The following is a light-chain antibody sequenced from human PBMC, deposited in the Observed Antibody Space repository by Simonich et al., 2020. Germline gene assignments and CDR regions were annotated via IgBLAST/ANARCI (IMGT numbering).Light chain of an antibody. CDR3: QQYYSTPPYT. V-gene: IGKV1-5*03. CDR2: KAS. CDR1: QSISSW. Sequence: DIQMTQSPSTLSASVGDRVTITCRASQSISSWLAWYQQKPGKAPKLLIYKASSLESGVPDRFSGSGSGTDFTLTISSLQAEDVAVYYCQQYYSTPPYTFGQGTKLEIK. J-gene: IGKJ2*01.